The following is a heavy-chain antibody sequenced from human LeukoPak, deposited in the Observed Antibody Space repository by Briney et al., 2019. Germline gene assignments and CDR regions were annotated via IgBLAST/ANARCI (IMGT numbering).Heavy chain of an antibody. CDR1: EFTSISNP. Sequence: GGPRNPPCPPSEFTSISNPLPGFGKAPGKGRGGGAVIGYDGSNKYYADSVKGRFTISRDNSKNTLYLQMNSLRAEDTAVYYCARDQYTMIRNYYGMDVWGQGTTVTVSS. J-gene: IGHJ6*02. CDR3: ARDQYTMIRNYYGMDV. CDR2: IGYDGSNK. V-gene: IGHV3-33*08. D-gene: IGHD3-10*01.